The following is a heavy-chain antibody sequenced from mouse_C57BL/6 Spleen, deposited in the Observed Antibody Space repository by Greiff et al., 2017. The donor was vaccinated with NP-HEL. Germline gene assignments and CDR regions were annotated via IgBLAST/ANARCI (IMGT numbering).Heavy chain of an antibody. CDR3: TTRRPYGNYESWFAY. J-gene: IGHJ3*01. Sequence: VQLQQSGAELVRPGASVTLSCKASGYTFTDYEMHWVKQTPVHGLEWIGAIDPETGGTAYNQKFKGKAILTADKSSSTAYMELRSLTSEDSAVYYCTTRRPYGNYESWFAYWGQGTLVTVSA. CDR1: GYTFTDYE. V-gene: IGHV1-15*01. D-gene: IGHD2-1*01. CDR2: IDPETGGT.